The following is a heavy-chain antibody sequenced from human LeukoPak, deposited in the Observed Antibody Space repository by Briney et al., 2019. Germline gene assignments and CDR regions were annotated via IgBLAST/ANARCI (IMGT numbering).Heavy chain of an antibody. D-gene: IGHD1-26*01. CDR3: AKGVRGSYYDDAFDI. V-gene: IGHV3-30*02. CDR1: GSTFSIYG. CDR2: IRYDGSNK. Sequence: PGGSLRLSCAASGSTFSIYGMHWVRQAPGKGLEWVAFIRYDGSNKYYADSVKGRFTISRGNSKNTLYLQMNSLRAEDTAVDYCAKGVRGSYYDDAFDIWGQGTMVTVSS. J-gene: IGHJ3*02.